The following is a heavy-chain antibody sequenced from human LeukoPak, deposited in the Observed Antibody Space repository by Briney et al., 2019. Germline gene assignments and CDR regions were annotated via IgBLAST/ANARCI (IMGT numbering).Heavy chain of an antibody. D-gene: IGHD4-17*01. Sequence: GRSLRLSCAAPGFSFSNYGMHWVRQSPGKGLEWVAVISFDGSIEYYADSVKGRFTISRDDSTNTLYLQMNSLRAEDTVVYYCARCLGGDYVSDTYWYFDLWGRGTLVTVSS. V-gene: IGHV3-30*03. CDR2: ISFDGSIE. J-gene: IGHJ2*01. CDR1: GFSFSNYG. CDR3: ARCLGGDYVSDTYWYFDL.